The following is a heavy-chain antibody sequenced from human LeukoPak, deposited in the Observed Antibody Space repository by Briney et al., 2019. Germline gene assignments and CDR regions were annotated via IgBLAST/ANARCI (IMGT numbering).Heavy chain of an antibody. D-gene: IGHD6-19*01. CDR3: ARETDSSGWVAPFDY. J-gene: IGHJ4*02. Sequence: EASVKVSCKASGGTFSSYAISWVRQAPGQGLEWMGWISAYNGNTNYAQKLQGRVTMTTDTSTSTAYMELRSLRSDDTAVYYCARETDSSGWVAPFDYWGQGTLVTVSS. CDR1: GGTFSSYA. CDR2: ISAYNGNT. V-gene: IGHV1-18*01.